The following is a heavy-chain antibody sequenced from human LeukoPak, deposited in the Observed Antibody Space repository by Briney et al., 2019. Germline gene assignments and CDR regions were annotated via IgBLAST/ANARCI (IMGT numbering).Heavy chain of an antibody. CDR1: GYTFTSYG. Sequence: GASVKVSCTASGYTFTSYGITWVRQSPGQRLEWMGWISAYNGNTNYAQNLQARVTVTTDTSTSTAYMELRSLRSDDTAVYYCARDPTPYSGYDSPYYYYYYGMDVWGKGTTVTVSS. J-gene: IGHJ6*04. V-gene: IGHV1-18*04. D-gene: IGHD5-12*01. CDR2: ISAYNGNT. CDR3: ARDPTPYSGYDSPYYYYYYGMDV.